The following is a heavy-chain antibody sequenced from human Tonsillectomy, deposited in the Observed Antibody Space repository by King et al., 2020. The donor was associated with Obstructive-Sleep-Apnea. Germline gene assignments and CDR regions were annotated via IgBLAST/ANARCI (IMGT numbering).Heavy chain of an antibody. CDR1: GYTFTTYG. J-gene: IGHJ3*02. V-gene: IGHV1-18*01. D-gene: IGHD3-16*02. CDR2: ISPYNGNA. Sequence: QLVQSGAEVKKPGASVKVSCKASGYTFTTYGISWVRQAPGQGLEWMGWISPYNGNANYGQKVQGRVNMTTDISTATAYMELRSLASDDTAIYYCARDDRSGFLPPDVFDIWGQGTMVTVSS. CDR3: ARDDRSGFLPPDVFDI.